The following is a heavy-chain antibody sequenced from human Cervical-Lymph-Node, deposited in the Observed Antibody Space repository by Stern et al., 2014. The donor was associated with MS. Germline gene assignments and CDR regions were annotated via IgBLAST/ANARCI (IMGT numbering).Heavy chain of an antibody. J-gene: IGHJ4*02. CDR2: LDDTGRT. Sequence: QVQLQESGPGLVKPSETLSRTCTVSGGSISSSYYWGWIRQSSGKGLEWIGSLDDTGRTFYNPSLKSRVTISVDTFNNQFSLKLSLVTAADTAVYYCVRQVTVRSRFDYWGQGTLVTVSS. D-gene: IGHD4-11*01. CDR3: VRQVTVRSRFDY. V-gene: IGHV4-39*01. CDR1: GGSISSSYY.